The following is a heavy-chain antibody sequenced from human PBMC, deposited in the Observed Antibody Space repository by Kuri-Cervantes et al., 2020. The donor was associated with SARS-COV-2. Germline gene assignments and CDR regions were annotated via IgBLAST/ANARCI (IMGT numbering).Heavy chain of an antibody. CDR1: GGSFNTYY. CDR3: ARGPGYNGYYYMDV. J-gene: IGHJ6*03. D-gene: IGHD5-24*01. V-gene: IGHV4-34*01. CDR2: ITHRGDT. Sequence: SQTLSLTCAVYGGSFNTYYRAWIRQPPGKGLERIGEITHRGDTIYNMSLKSRVTISVDTSKKQFSLDLRSVTAADTAIYYCARGPGYNGYYYMDVWGNGTTVTVSS.